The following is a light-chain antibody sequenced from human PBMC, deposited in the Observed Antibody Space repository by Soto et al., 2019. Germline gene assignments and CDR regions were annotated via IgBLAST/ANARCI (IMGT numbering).Light chain of an antibody. CDR1: QHISDY. J-gene: IGKJ4*01. CDR2: DGN. Sequence: DTRLTQSPSALSASVGDRVTMTCQASQHISDYLNWYQQKPGKAPKLLIYDGNKLKTGVPSRFSGSGSGTEFTFTISSLQPEDTATYYCHQYFNPRTFGGGTKVDIK. V-gene: IGKV1-33*01. CDR3: HQYFNPRT.